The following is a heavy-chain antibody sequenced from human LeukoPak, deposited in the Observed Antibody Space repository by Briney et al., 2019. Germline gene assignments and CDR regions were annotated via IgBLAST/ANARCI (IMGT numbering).Heavy chain of an antibody. CDR2: IYYSGST. Sequence: SETLSLTCTVSGGSISSYYWSWIRQPPGKGLEWIGYIYYSGSTNYNPSLKSRVTISVDTSKNQFSLKLSSVTAADTAVYYCARVVDTVTAFDYWGQGTLVTVSS. V-gene: IGHV4-59*01. D-gene: IGHD4-17*01. J-gene: IGHJ4*02. CDR1: GGSISSYY. CDR3: ARVVDTVTAFDY.